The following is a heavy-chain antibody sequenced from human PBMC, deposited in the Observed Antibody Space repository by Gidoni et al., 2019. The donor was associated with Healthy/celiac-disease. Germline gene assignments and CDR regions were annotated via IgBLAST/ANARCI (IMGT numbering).Heavy chain of an antibody. V-gene: IGHV3-23*01. CDR3: AKGGLLVVPAAMYYFDY. Sequence: EVQLLESGGGLVQPGGSLRLSCAASGFTFSSYAMSWVRQAPGKGLEWVSAISCSGGSTYYADPVKGRFTISRDNSKNTLYLQMNSLRAEDTAVYYCAKGGLLVVPAAMYYFDYWGQGTLVTVSS. J-gene: IGHJ4*02. D-gene: IGHD2-2*01. CDR1: GFTFSSYA. CDR2: ISCSGGST.